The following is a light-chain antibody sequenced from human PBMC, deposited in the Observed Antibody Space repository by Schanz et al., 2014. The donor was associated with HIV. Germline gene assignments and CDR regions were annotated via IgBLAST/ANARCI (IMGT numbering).Light chain of an antibody. J-gene: IGLJ3*02. V-gene: IGLV2-8*01. CDR2: EVT. CDR1: SIDVGGYNH. Sequence: QSALTQPASLSGSPGQSITISCTGTSIDVGGYNHVSWYQQHPGKAPKLMIYEVTKRPSGVPDRFSGSKSGNTASLTVSGLQAEDEADYYCQSFDSSLSGSVFGGGTKLTVL. CDR3: QSFDSSLSGSV.